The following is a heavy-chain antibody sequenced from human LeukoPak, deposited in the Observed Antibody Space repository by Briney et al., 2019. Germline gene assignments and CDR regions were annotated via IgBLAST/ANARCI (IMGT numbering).Heavy chain of an antibody. CDR1: GGTFSGYA. CDR3: ASNDIVVVVAAIPGYYYYMDV. J-gene: IGHJ6*03. V-gene: IGHV1-69*06. Sequence: ASVKVSCKASGGTFSGYAISWVRQAPGQGLEWMGGIIPMFDTASYAQKFQGRVTITADISTSTACMELSSLRSEDTAIYYCASNDIVVVVAAIPGYYYYMDVWGKGTTVIVSS. D-gene: IGHD2-15*01. CDR2: IIPMFDTA.